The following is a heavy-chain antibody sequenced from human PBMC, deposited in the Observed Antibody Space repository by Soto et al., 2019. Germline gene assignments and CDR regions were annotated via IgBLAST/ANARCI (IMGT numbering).Heavy chain of an antibody. CDR2: ITSDGGNK. J-gene: IGHJ4*02. Sequence: GGSLRLSCAASGSTFSSYYMHWVRQAPGKGLEWAAAITSDGGNKVYGDSAKGRFTISRDNSKNTVDLQMNSLRAEDTAVYYCAKYSSGWDFDYWGQGTLVTVSS. D-gene: IGHD6-19*01. CDR1: GSTFSSYY. CDR3: AKYSSGWDFDY. V-gene: IGHV3-30*18.